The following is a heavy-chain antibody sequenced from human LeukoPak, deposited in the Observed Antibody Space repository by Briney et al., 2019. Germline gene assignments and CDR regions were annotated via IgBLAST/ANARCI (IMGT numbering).Heavy chain of an antibody. CDR2: ISSSSSYI. Sequence: PGGSLRLSCAASGFTFSSYSMNWVRQAPGKGLEWVSSISSSSSYIYYADSVKGRFTISRDNAKNTLYLQMNSLRAEDTAVYYCAKRGGWLVLGAFDIWGQGTMVTVSS. V-gene: IGHV3-21*01. CDR1: GFTFSSYS. D-gene: IGHD6-19*01. CDR3: AKRGGWLVLGAFDI. J-gene: IGHJ3*02.